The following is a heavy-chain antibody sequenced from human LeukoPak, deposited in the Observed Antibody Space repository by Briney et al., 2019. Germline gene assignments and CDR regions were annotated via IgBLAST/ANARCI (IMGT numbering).Heavy chain of an antibody. V-gene: IGHV4-4*02. D-gene: IGHD6-13*01. Sequence: SETLSLTCAVSGGSISSSNWWSWVRQPPGKGLEWIGEIYHSGSTNYNPSLKSRVTISVDKSKNQFPLKLSSVTAADTAVYYCARPKQQLVPARSAFDIWGQGTMVTVSS. CDR3: ARPKQQLVPARSAFDI. CDR1: GGSISSSNW. CDR2: IYHSGST. J-gene: IGHJ3*02.